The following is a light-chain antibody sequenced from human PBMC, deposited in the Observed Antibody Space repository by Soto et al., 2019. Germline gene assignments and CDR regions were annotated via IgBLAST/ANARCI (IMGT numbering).Light chain of an antibody. J-gene: IGKJ1*01. Sequence: TVTTQSPATLSVSPGERATLSCSASQSVRSNLAWYQQKPGQAPRLLIYGASTRATGIPARFSGSGSGTEFTLTISSLQSEDFAVYYCQQYSNWPPGTFGQGTKVDI. V-gene: IGKV3-15*01. CDR3: QQYSNWPPGT. CDR2: GAS. CDR1: QSVRSN.